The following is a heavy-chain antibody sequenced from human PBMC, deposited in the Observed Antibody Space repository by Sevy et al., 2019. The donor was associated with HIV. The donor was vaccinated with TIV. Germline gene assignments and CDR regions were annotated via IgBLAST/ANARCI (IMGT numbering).Heavy chain of an antibody. V-gene: IGHV3-23*01. CDR1: GFTFSSYA. J-gene: IGHJ4*02. CDR2: ISGSGGST. CDR3: AKADGGYDFWSGSPRYYFDY. D-gene: IGHD3-3*01. Sequence: GGSLRLSCAASGFTFSSYAMSWVRQAPGKGLEWVSAISGSGGSTYYADSVKGRFTISRDNSKNTLYLQMNSLRAEDTAVYYCAKADGGYDFWSGSPRYYFDYWGQRTLVTVSS.